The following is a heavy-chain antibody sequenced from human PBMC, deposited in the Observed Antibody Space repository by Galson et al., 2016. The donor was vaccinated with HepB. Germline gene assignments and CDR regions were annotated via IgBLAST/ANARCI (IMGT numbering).Heavy chain of an antibody. J-gene: IGHJ4*02. CDR3: AKRSMSAAAGSFDF. CDR1: GFTFSSHA. D-gene: IGHD6-13*01. CDR2: ITGSGGSA. V-gene: IGHV3-23*01. Sequence: SLRLSCAASGFTFSSHAMSWVRQAPGKGLEWVSAITGSGGSAYYADSVKGRFTFSRDNSKNTLYLQMNSLRAEDTAVYYCAKRSMSAAAGSFDFWGQGTLVTVSS.